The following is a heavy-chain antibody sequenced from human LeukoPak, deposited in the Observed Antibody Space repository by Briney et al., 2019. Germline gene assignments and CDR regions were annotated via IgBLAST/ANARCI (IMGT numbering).Heavy chain of an antibody. Sequence: ASVKVSCKASGGTFSSYDINWVRQATGQGLEWMGWMNPNSGNTGYAQKFQGRVTMTRNTSISTAYMELSSLRSEDTAVYYCARAPPYGDYAEYFQHWGQGTLVTVSS. J-gene: IGHJ1*01. D-gene: IGHD4-17*01. V-gene: IGHV1-8*02. CDR2: MNPNSGNT. CDR1: GGTFSSYD. CDR3: ARAPPYGDYAEYFQH.